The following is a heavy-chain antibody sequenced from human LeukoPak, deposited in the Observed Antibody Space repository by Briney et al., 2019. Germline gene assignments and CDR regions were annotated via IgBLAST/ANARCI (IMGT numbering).Heavy chain of an antibody. Sequence: LAGGSLRLSCAASGFTFDDYGMSWVRQAPGKGLEWVSGINWNGGSTGYADSVKGRFTISRDNAKNSLYLQMNSLGAEDTALYYCARTSIGGPTNYWGQGTLVTVSS. CDR3: ARTSIGGPTNY. CDR1: GFTFDDYG. J-gene: IGHJ4*02. CDR2: INWNGGST. D-gene: IGHD4-23*01. V-gene: IGHV3-20*04.